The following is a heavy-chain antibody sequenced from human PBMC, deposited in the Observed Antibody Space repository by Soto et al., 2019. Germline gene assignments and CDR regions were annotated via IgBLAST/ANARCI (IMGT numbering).Heavy chain of an antibody. CDR1: GFTFGSYA. CDR3: ARDGTEQRLPLG. Sequence: GGSLRLSCSASGFTFGSYAFHWVRQAPGKGLEYVSAINHNGVSRYYADSVKGRFTISRDDSKNTLYLQMSSLRDEDTAVYYCARDGTEQRLPLGWGQGTLVTVSS. V-gene: IGHV3-64D*08. D-gene: IGHD6-25*01. J-gene: IGHJ4*02. CDR2: INHNGVSR.